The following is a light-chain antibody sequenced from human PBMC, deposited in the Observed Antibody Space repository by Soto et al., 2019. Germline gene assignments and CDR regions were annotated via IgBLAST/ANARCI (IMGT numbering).Light chain of an antibody. CDR3: QQTNNGAVS. Sequence: DIQMTQSPSSRSVSVGDRVTITCRASQPVGNFVNWYQQKPGEAPKLLIFGASNLHSGVPSSFSGSESGTDFSLTISSLLPEDFASYYFQQTNNGAVSFGQGTRLEIK. CDR1: QPVGNF. V-gene: IGKV1-39*01. CDR2: GAS. J-gene: IGKJ5*01.